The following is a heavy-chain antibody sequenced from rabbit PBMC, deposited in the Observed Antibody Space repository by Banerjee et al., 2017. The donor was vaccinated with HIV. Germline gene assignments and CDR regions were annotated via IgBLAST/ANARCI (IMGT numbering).Heavy chain of an antibody. J-gene: IGHJ4*01. D-gene: IGHD4-2*01. V-gene: IGHV1S40*01. CDR3: ARGNANSNWGLNL. CDR2: IYTGNDKT. Sequence: QSLEESGGDLVKPGASLTLTCTASGFSFSSYYDMCWVRQAPGKGLEWIAYIYTGNDKTYYASWAKGRFTISKTSSTTVTLQMTSLTAADTATYFCARGNANSNWGLNLWGQGTLVTVS. CDR1: GFSFSSYYD.